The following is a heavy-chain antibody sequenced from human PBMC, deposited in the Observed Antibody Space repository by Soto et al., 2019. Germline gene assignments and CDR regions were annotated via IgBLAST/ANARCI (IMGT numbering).Heavy chain of an antibody. CDR3: ARELIVGPAEYFQH. J-gene: IGHJ1*01. D-gene: IGHD1-26*01. V-gene: IGHV3-7*01. CDR1: GFTFSSYW. Sequence: GGSLRLSCAVSGFTFSSYWVSWVRQTPGKGLEWVANINQDGSEKYYVDSVKGRSTISRDNAKNSLYLQMNSLRAEDTAVYYCARELIVGPAEYFQHWGQGTLVTVSS. CDR2: INQDGSEK.